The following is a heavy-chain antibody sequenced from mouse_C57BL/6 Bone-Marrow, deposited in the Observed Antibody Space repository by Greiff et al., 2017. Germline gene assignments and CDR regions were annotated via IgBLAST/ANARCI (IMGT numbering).Heavy chain of an antibody. Sequence: VQLQQSGPGLVAPSQSLSITCTVSGFSLTSYGVDWVRQSPGKGLEWLGVIWGVGSTNYNSALKSRLSISKDNSKSQVFLKMNSLQTDDTAMYYCASPYYYGTPFAYWGQGTLVTVSA. D-gene: IGHD1-1*01. V-gene: IGHV2-6*01. J-gene: IGHJ3*01. CDR2: IWGVGST. CDR3: ASPYYYGTPFAY. CDR1: GFSLTSYG.